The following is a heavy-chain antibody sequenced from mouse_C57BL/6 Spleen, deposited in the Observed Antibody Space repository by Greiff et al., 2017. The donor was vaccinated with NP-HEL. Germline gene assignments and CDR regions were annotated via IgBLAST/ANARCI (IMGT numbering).Heavy chain of an antibody. D-gene: IGHD1-1*01. J-gene: IGHJ3*01. Sequence: EVKLVESGGGLVQPKGSLKLSCAASGFSFNTYAMNWVRQAPGKGLEWVARIRSKSNNYATYYADSVKDRFTISRDDSESMLYLQMNNLKTEDTAMYYCVREPPGVVDWFAYWGQGTLVTVSA. CDR3: VREPPGVVDWFAY. CDR1: GFSFNTYA. CDR2: IRSKSNNYAT. V-gene: IGHV10-1*01.